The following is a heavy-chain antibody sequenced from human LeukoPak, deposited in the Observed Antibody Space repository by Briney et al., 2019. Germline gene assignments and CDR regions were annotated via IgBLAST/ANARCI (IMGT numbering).Heavy chain of an antibody. CDR1: GFTFSSYS. V-gene: IGHV3-48*01. D-gene: IGHD3-9*01. Sequence: GGSLRLSCAASGFTFSSYSMNWVRQAPGKGLELVSYISSSSSTIYYADSVKGRFTISRDNAKNSLYLQMNSLRAEDTAVYYCARVLRYFDWLEGYYMDVWGKGTTVTVSS. CDR2: ISSSSSTI. J-gene: IGHJ6*03. CDR3: ARVLRYFDWLEGYYMDV.